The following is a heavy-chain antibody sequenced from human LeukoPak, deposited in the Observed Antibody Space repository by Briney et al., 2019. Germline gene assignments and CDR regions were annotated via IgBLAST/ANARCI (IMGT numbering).Heavy chain of an antibody. CDR1: GYTFTNSY. V-gene: IGHV1-2*02. Sequence: ASVKVSCKASGYTFTNSYISWVRQAPGQGLEWMGWVNPKSGASDFAQKFQGRVTMTRDTSNSTVYMELSSLRSDDTALYYCARTFYYDTDCRRSAYGFWGQGTVVTVSS. CDR2: VNPKSGAS. D-gene: IGHD3-22*01. J-gene: IGHJ4*02. CDR3: ARTFYYDTDCRRSAYGF.